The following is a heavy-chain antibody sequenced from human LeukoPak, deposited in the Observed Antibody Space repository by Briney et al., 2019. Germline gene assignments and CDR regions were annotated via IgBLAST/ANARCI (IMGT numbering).Heavy chain of an antibody. Sequence: ALVKASCKASGYTFTGYYMHWVRQAPGQGLEWMGWINPNSGGTNYAQKFQGRVTMTRDTSISTAYMELSRLRSDDTAVYYCARVLYYYDSSGYSYWGQGTLVTVSS. D-gene: IGHD3-22*01. CDR2: INPNSGGT. V-gene: IGHV1-2*02. CDR3: ARVLYYYDSSGYSY. CDR1: GYTFTGYY. J-gene: IGHJ4*02.